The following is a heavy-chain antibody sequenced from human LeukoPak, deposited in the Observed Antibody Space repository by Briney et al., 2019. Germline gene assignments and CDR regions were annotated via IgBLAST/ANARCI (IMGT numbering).Heavy chain of an antibody. D-gene: IGHD2-21*01. V-gene: IGHV4-59*01. CDR3: ARAEKAVIGTLDY. CDR1: GDSISNYY. J-gene: IGHJ4*02. CDR2: MYNRGST. Sequence: SETLSLTCTVSGDSISNYYWSWLRQSPGKKLEWIGYMYNRGSTIYNPSLKSRVTISTDTSKNQFSLRLTSVTAADTAVYYCARAEKAVIGTLDYWGQGTPITVSS.